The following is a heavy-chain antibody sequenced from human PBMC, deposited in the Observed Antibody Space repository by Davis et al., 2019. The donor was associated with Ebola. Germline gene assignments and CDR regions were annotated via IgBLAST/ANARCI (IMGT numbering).Heavy chain of an antibody. CDR3: ARFYGCLDP. V-gene: IGHV1-3*01. Sequence: GESLKISCAASGFTFSGSAMHWVRQAPGQRLEWMGWINAGNGNTKYSQKFQGRVTITRDTSASTAYMELSSLRSEDTAVYYCARFYGCLDPWGQGTLVTVSS. CDR2: INAGNGNT. CDR1: GFTFSGSA. J-gene: IGHJ5*02. D-gene: IGHD3-10*01.